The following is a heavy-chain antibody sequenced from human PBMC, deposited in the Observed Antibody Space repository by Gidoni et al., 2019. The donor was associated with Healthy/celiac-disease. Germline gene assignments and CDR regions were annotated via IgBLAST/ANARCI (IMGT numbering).Heavy chain of an antibody. CDR1: GGSFSGYY. D-gene: IGHD3-9*01. J-gene: IGHJ5*02. V-gene: IGHV4-34*01. Sequence: QVQLQQSGAGLLKPSETLSPTYAVYGGSFSGYYWSWIRQPPGKGLEWIGEINHSGSTNYNPSLKSRVTISVDTSRNQFSLKLSSVTAADTAVYYCARSKPHDWLLDPQQANWFDPWGQGTLVTVSS. CDR3: ARSKPHDWLLDPQQANWFDP. CDR2: INHSGST.